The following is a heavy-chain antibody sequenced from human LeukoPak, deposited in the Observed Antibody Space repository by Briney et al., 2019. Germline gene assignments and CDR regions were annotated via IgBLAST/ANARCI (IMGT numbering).Heavy chain of an antibody. CDR2: ISSSGSTI. J-gene: IGHJ6*03. V-gene: IGHV3-11*01. CDR1: GFTFSDYY. Sequence: PGGSLRLSCAASGFTFSDYYMSWIRQAPGKGLEWVSDISSSGSTIYYADSVKGRFTISRDNSKNTLYLQMNSLRAEDTAVYYCAKTPRLSVPHYMDVWGKGTTVTVSS. D-gene: IGHD2-2*01. CDR3: AKTPRLSVPHYMDV.